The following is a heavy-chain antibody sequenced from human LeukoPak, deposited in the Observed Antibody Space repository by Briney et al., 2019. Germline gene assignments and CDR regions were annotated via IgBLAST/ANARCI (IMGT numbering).Heavy chain of an antibody. CDR1: GFTFMNYW. CDR3: AKVPGYDILTGYISFDY. Sequence: QSGGSLRLSCAASGFTFMNYWMHWVRQAPGKGLVWVSRMNSVGSSITYADSVTGRFTISRDNSKNTLYLQMNSLRAEDTAVYCCAKVPGYDILTGYISFDYWGQGTLVTVSS. D-gene: IGHD3-9*01. V-gene: IGHV3-74*01. J-gene: IGHJ4*02. CDR2: MNSVGSSI.